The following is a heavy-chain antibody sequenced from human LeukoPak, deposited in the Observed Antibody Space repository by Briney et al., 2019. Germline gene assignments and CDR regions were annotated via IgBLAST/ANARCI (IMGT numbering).Heavy chain of an antibody. D-gene: IGHD5/OR15-5a*01. V-gene: IGHV4-4*09. Sequence: SETLSLTCNVSGDSISSYYWCCIRQPPGGRLLWFGNIYTSGNTNYNPPLTSRVAISVDTSMTHFSLTLRSVTAADTAVYWCARQRTVSTTRGFAVWGQGTMVPVSS. J-gene: IGHJ3*01. CDR2: IYTSGNT. CDR1: GDSISSYY. CDR3: ARQRTVSTTRGFAV.